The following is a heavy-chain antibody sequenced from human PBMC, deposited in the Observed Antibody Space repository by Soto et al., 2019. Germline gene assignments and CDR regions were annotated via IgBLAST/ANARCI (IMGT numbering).Heavy chain of an antibody. CDR3: ARDPITIFGVVLYYFDY. J-gene: IGHJ4*02. V-gene: IGHV3-30-3*01. CDR2: ISCDGSNK. Sequence: QVQLVESGGGVVQPGRSLRLSCAASGFTFSSYAMHWVRQAPGKGLEWVAVISCDGSNKYYADSVKGRFTISRDNSKNTLYLQMNSLRAEDTAVYYCARDPITIFGVVLYYFDYWGQGTLVTVSS. CDR1: GFTFSSYA. D-gene: IGHD3-3*01.